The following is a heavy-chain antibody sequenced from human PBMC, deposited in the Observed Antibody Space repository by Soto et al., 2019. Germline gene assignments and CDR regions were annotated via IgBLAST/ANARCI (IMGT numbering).Heavy chain of an antibody. CDR3: AREDESSGRAGTFQH. CDR1: GFTFSTYV. D-gene: IGHD3-22*01. Sequence: QVQLVESGGGVVQPGRSLRLSCTASGFTFSTYVMHWVRQAPGDGLEWVAGISVDGSGTHYAESVKGRFTISRDNAKNTLYLQVDSLRAEETTVFYCAREDESSGRAGTFQHGGQGTLATVSS. V-gene: IGHV3-30-3*01. J-gene: IGHJ1*01. CDR2: ISVDGSGT.